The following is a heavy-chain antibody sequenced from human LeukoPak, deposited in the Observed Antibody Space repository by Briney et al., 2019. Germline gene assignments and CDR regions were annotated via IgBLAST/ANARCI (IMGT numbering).Heavy chain of an antibody. V-gene: IGHV3-48*01. CDR3: ARDGSSGSYFHWFDP. Sequence: GGSLTLPYPPSGFTFSSYSMKRVRQAPRAGREWASYISSSSTTIYYAASVKGRFTISRDNAEKSLYLQMSSLRAEDTAVYYCARDGSSGSYFHWFDPWGQGTLVTVSS. CDR2: ISSSSTTI. J-gene: IGHJ5*02. CDR1: GFTFSSYS. D-gene: IGHD1-26*01.